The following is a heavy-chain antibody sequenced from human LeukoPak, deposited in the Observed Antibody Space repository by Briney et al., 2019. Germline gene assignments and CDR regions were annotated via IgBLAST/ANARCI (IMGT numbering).Heavy chain of an antibody. CDR1: GGSISSGGYY. CDR3: ARGEDVDRDFMGNFDY. CDR2: IYYSGST. V-gene: IGHV4-31*03. D-gene: IGHD2/OR15-2a*01. Sequence: SETLSLTCTVSGGSISSGGYYWSWIRQHPGTGLEWIGYIYYSGSTYYNPSLESRVTISVDTSKNQFSLKLSSVTAADTAVYYCARGEDVDRDFMGNFDYWGQGTLVTVSS. J-gene: IGHJ4*02.